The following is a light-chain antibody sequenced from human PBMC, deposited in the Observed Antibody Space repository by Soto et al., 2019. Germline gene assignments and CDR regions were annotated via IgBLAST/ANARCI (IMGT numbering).Light chain of an antibody. CDR1: QNVLSNY. V-gene: IGKV3D-20*02. CDR2: GAS. CDR3: QQRSNWPPIT. Sequence: EIVLTQSPGTLSLSPGERATLSCWASQNVLSNYLAWYQQKPGQAPRLLIYGASTRATGIPDRFGGSGSGTDFTLTISRLEPEDFAVYYCQQRSNWPPITFGQGTRLEIK. J-gene: IGKJ5*01.